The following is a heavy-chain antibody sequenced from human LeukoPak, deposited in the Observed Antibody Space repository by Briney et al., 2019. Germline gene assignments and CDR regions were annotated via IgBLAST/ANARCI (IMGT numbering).Heavy chain of an antibody. CDR1: GGSISSSSYY. CDR3: ARYYDSSFDY. Sequence: SETLSLTCTVSGGSISSSSYYWGWIRQPPGKGLEWIGSIYYSGSTYYNPSLKSRVTISVDTSKNLFSLKLSSVTAADTAVYYCARYYDSSFDYWGQGTLVTVSS. J-gene: IGHJ4*02. V-gene: IGHV4-39*01. D-gene: IGHD3-22*01. CDR2: IYYSGST.